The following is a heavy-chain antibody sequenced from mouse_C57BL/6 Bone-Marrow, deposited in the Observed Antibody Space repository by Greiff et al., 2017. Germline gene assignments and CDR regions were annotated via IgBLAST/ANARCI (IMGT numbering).Heavy chain of an antibody. V-gene: IGHV1-50*01. J-gene: IGHJ3*01. CDR1: GYTFTSYW. CDR3: ARTYYSNYFAWFAY. Sequence: QVQLQQPGAELVKPGASVKLSCKASGYTFTSYWMQWVKQRPGQGLEWIGEIDPSDSYTNYNQKFKGKATLTVDTSSSTAYMQLSSLTSEDSAVYYCARTYYSNYFAWFAYWGQGTLVTVSA. CDR2: IDPSDSYT. D-gene: IGHD2-5*01.